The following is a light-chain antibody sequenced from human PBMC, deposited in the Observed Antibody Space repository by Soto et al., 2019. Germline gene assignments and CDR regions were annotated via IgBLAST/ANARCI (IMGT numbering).Light chain of an antibody. CDR2: ETS. CDR3: QQLNAAPLT. Sequence: DIQLTQSPSFLSASVGDRVTITCRATHDIRGHLAWYQQKPGRAPKLLISETSTLQSGVPSRFSGSGFGTEITLTVTSLKPEDIATYYCQQLNAAPLTFGGGTKGESK. J-gene: IGKJ4*01. CDR1: HDIRGH. V-gene: IGKV1-9*01.